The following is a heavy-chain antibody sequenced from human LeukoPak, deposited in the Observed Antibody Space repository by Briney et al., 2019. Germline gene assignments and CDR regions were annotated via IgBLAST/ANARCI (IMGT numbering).Heavy chain of an antibody. CDR1: GGSISSYY. CDR2: IYYSGST. J-gene: IGHJ5*02. Sequence: PSETLSLTCTVSGGSISSYYWSWIRQPPGKGLEWIGYIYYSGSTNYNPSLKSRVTISVDTSKNQFSLKLSSVTAADTAVYYCARSKTGWRFDPWGQGTLVTVSS. D-gene: IGHD2-15*01. CDR3: ARSKTGWRFDP. V-gene: IGHV4-59*08.